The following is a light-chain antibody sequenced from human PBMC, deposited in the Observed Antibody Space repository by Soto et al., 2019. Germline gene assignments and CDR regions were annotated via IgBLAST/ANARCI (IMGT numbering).Light chain of an antibody. J-gene: IGKJ1*01. CDR3: QQYNNWPT. CDR2: DAT. V-gene: IGKV3-15*01. CDR1: QSVRSN. Sequence: IVMTQFPATLSVFPGERATLSCRASQSVRSNLDWYQQKPGQAPTLLIYDATTRATGTPARFNGSGSGTEFPLSISSLQSEDIALYYCQQYNNWPTFGQGTKVDIK.